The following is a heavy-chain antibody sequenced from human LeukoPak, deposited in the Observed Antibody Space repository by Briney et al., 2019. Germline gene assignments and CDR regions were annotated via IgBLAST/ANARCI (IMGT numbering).Heavy chain of an antibody. Sequence: GGSLRLSCVASGITFRSSSMHWVRQAPGKGLEWLAFIRVDGSTKYYADSVKGRFTVSRDTSKRTLYLQMNSLRTEDHAVCYFAQPDFGGRGTRVTVSS. CDR3: AQPDF. J-gene: IGHJ4*02. CDR2: IRVDGSTK. CDR1: GITFRSSS. V-gene: IGHV3-30*02.